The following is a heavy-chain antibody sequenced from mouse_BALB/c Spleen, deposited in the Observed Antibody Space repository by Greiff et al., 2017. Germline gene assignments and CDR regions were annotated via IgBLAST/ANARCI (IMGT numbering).Heavy chain of an antibody. J-gene: IGHJ4*01. V-gene: IGHV5-17*02. CDR3: ARQALTGTRNYAMDY. CDR1: GFTFSSFG. D-gene: IGHD4-1*01. Sequence: EVQRVESGGGLVQPGGSRKLSCAASGFTFSSFGMHWVRQAPEKGLEWVAYISSGSSTIYYADTVKGRFTISRDNPKNTLYLQMSSLKSEDTAMYYCARQALTGTRNYAMDYWGQGTSVTVSS. CDR2: ISSGSSTI.